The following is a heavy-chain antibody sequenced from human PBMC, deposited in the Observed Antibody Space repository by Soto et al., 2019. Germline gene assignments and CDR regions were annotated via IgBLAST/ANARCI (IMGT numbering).Heavy chain of an antibody. D-gene: IGHD4-17*01. CDR3: TSGDYGEYYFDY. V-gene: IGHV3-48*01. Sequence: XXSLRLAFAASGFTFRSYSMNWVPQAPGKGLEWVSYISSSSSTIYYADSVKGRFTISRDNAKTSLYLQMNSMRAEDTAVYYCTSGDYGEYYFDYWGQGTLVTVSS. CDR2: ISSSSSTI. J-gene: IGHJ4*02. CDR1: GFTFRSYS.